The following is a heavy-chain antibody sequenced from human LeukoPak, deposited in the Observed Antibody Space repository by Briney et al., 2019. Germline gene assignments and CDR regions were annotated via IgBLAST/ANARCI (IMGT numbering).Heavy chain of an antibody. V-gene: IGHV3-48*03. CDR3: ARVGPLWFGEPYYYYNMDV. Sequence: GGSLRLSCAASGFTFSSFEMNWVRQAPGKGLEWVSYISSSGTTTYYADSVKGRFTISRDNAKNSLYLQMNSLRAEDTAVYYCARVGPLWFGEPYYYYNMDVWGTGTTVTVSS. J-gene: IGHJ6*04. D-gene: IGHD3-10*01. CDR2: ISSSGTTT. CDR1: GFTFSSFE.